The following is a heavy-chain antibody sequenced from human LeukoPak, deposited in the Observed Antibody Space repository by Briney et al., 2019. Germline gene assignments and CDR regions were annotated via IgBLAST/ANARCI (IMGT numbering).Heavy chain of an antibody. V-gene: IGHV4-30-2*01. D-gene: IGHD5-12*01. CDR1: GGSTSSGGYS. CDR3: ARRGYSGYEAYFDY. Sequence: PSQTLSLTCAVSGGSTSSGGYSWSWIRQPPGKGLEWIGYIYHSGSTYYNPSLKSRVTISVDRSKNQFSLKLSSVTAADTAVYYCARRGYSGYEAYFDYWGQGTLVTVSS. CDR2: IYHSGST. J-gene: IGHJ4*02.